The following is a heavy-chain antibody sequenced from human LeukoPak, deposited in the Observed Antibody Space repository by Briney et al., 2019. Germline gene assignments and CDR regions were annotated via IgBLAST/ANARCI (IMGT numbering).Heavy chain of an antibody. V-gene: IGHV1-2*02. CDR2: INPNSGGT. J-gene: IGHJ4*02. D-gene: IGHD2-15*01. CDR3: ARVAVVVAADLFDY. CDR1: GYTFTGYY. Sequence: ASVKVSYKASGYTFTGYYMHWVRQAPGQGLEWMGWINPNSGGTNYAQKFQGRVTMTRDTSISTAYMELSRLRSDDTAVYYCARVAVVVAADLFDYWGQGTLVTVSS.